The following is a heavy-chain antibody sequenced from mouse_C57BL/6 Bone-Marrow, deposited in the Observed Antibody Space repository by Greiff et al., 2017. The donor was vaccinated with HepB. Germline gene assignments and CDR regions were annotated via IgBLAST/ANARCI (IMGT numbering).Heavy chain of an antibody. Sequence: EAQLQQSGPVLVKPGASVKMSCKASGYTFTDYYMNWVKQSHGKSLEWIGVINPYNGGTSYNQKFKGKATLTVDKSSSTAYMELNSLTSEDSAVYYCARHNYSNYLAWFAYWGQGTLVTVSA. CDR1: GYTFTDYY. J-gene: IGHJ3*01. CDR2: INPYNGGT. CDR3: ARHNYSNYLAWFAY. D-gene: IGHD2-5*01. V-gene: IGHV1-19*01.